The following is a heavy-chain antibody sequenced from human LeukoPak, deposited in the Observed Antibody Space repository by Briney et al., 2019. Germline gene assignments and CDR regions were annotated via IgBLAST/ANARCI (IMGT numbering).Heavy chain of an antibody. J-gene: IGHJ4*02. Sequence: ASVKVSCKVSGYTLTELSMHWVRQAPGKGLEWMGGFDPEDGETIYAQKFQGRVTTTEDTSTDTAYMELSSLRSEDTAVYYCATSPSIAAAGTPRDYWGQGTLVTVSS. CDR1: GYTLTELS. D-gene: IGHD6-13*01. CDR2: FDPEDGET. V-gene: IGHV1-24*01. CDR3: ATSPSIAAAGTPRDY.